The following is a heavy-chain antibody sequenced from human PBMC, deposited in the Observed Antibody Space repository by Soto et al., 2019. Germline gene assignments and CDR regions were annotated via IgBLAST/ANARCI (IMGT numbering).Heavy chain of an antibody. Sequence: GGSLRLSCAASGFTFSSYSMNWVRQAPGKGLEWVSYISSSSSTIYYADSVKGRFTISRDNAKNSLYLQMNSLRAEDTAVYYCAKDSGYCSGGSCYVAFDYWGQGTLVTVSS. V-gene: IGHV3-48*01. CDR3: AKDSGYCSGGSCYVAFDY. J-gene: IGHJ4*02. D-gene: IGHD2-15*01. CDR2: ISSSSSTI. CDR1: GFTFSSYS.